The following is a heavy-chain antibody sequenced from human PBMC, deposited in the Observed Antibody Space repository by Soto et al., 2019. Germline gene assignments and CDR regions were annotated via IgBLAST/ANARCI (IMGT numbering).Heavy chain of an antibody. J-gene: IGHJ3*02. CDR2: INHSGST. CDR3: ARGRGYCSGGSCYSHPLDI. D-gene: IGHD2-15*01. V-gene: IGHV4-34*01. CDR1: GGSFSGYY. Sequence: SETLSLTCALSGGSFSGYYLSWFRQPPGKGLEWIGEINHSGSTNYNASLKSRVTISVDTSKNQFPLKLSSVTAADTAVYYCARGRGYCSGGSCYSHPLDIWGQGTMVTVSS.